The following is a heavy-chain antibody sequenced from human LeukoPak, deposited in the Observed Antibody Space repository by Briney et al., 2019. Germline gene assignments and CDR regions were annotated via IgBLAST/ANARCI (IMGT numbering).Heavy chain of an antibody. D-gene: IGHD2-2*01. CDR3: ARDHCSSTSCYNYYYYYYMDV. J-gene: IGHJ6*03. CDR2: IKQDGSEK. V-gene: IGHV3-7*01. Sequence: GGSLRLSCAASGFTFSSYWMSWVRQAPGKGLEWVANIKQDGSEKYYVDSVKGRFTISRDNAKNSLYLQMNSLRAEDTAVYYCARDHCSSTSCYNYYYYYYMDVWGKGTTVTVSS. CDR1: GFTFSSYW.